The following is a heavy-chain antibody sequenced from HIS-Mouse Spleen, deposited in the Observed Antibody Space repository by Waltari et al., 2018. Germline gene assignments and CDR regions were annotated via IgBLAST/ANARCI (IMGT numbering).Heavy chain of an antibody. J-gene: IGHJ4*02. CDR3: ARGHDYSNYFDY. D-gene: IGHD4-4*01. CDR1: GYTFTSYY. CDR2: MKPNSGNT. Sequence: QVQLVQSGAEVKKPGASVKVSCKASGYTFTSYYINWVRQATGQGLEWMGWMKPNSGNTGYAQKCQGRVTMTRNTSISTAYMELSSLRSEDTAVYYCARGHDYSNYFDYWGQGTLVTVSS. V-gene: IGHV1-8*01.